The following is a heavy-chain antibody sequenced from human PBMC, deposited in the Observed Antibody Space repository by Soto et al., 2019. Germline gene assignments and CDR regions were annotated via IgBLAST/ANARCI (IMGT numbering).Heavy chain of an antibody. CDR2: ISGSGGST. V-gene: IGHV3-23*01. CDR3: AKDNRIGIVVVNALDY. D-gene: IGHD2-21*01. Sequence: EVQLLESGGGLVLPGGSLRLSCAASGFTFSSYAMSWVRQAPGKGLEWVSAISGSGGSTYYADSVKGRFTISRDNSTNTLYLQMNSLRAEDTAVYYCAKDNRIGIVVVNALDYWGQGTLVTFSS. CDR1: GFTFSSYA. J-gene: IGHJ4*02.